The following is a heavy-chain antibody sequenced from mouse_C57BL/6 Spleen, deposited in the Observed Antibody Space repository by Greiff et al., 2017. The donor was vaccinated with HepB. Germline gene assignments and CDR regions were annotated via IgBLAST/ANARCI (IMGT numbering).Heavy chain of an antibody. CDR3: ARRGLGRDGVFDY. J-gene: IGHJ2*01. Sequence: VQLQQSVAELVRPGASVKLSCTASGFNIKNSYMHWVKQRPEQGLEWIGRIDPANGNTQYAPKFQGKVTITADTSSNTAYLQLSSLTSEDTAIYYCARRGLGRDGVFDYWGQGTTLTVSS. CDR1: GFNIKNSY. V-gene: IGHV14-3*01. CDR2: IDPANGNT. D-gene: IGHD4-1*01.